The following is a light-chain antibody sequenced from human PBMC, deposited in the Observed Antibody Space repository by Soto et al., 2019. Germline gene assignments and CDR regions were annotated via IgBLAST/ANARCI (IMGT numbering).Light chain of an antibody. CDR2: DVS. J-gene: IGLJ3*02. Sequence: QSALTQPRSVSGSPGQSVTISCTGTSSDVGGYNYVSWYQQHPGKAPKLMIYDVSKRPSGVPDRFSGSKSGNTASLTISGLQAEDEADYYCCSYAGSYPPWVFGGGTKLTV. CDR1: SSDVGGYNY. CDR3: CSYAGSYPPWV. V-gene: IGLV2-11*01.